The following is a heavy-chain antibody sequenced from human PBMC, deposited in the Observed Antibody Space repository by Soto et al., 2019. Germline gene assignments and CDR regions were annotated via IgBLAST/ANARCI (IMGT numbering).Heavy chain of an antibody. CDR3: AGGVDIVGTLFLQY. CDR2: IIPILGIA. D-gene: IGHD5-12*01. Sequence: QVQLVQSGAEVKKPGSSVKVSCKASGGTFSSYTISWVRQAPGQGLEWIGRIIPILGIANYAKKFQGRVTISAEKSKSPAYMERSSLRSEDTGVYYFAGGVDIVGTLFLQYWGKGTLVTVSS. J-gene: IGHJ4*02. CDR1: GGTFSSYT. V-gene: IGHV1-69*02.